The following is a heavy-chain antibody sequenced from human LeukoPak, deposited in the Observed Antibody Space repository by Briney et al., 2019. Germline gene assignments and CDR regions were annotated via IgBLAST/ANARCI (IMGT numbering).Heavy chain of an antibody. CDR1: GGTFSSYA. J-gene: IGHJ6*03. V-gene: IGHV1-69*06. D-gene: IGHD3-10*01. CDR3: ASMVRGVIYYYHYMDV. CDR2: IIPIFGTA. Sequence: SVKVSCKASGGTFSSYAISRVRQAPGQGLEWMGGIIPIFGTANYAQKFQGRVTITADKSTSTAYMELSSLRSEDTAVYYCASMVRGVIYYYHYMDVWGKGTTVTVSS.